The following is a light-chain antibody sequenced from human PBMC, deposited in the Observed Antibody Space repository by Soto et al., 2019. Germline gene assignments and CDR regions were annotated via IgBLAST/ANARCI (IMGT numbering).Light chain of an antibody. CDR1: SSDVGGYND. J-gene: IGLJ1*01. V-gene: IGLV2-14*01. Sequence: QSALTQPASVSGSPGQSITISCTGTSSDVGGYNDVSWYQQHPGKAPKLMIYEVTSRPSGVSNRFSGSESGNTASLTISGLRAEDEADYYCSSYTSSTTLYVFGTGTKVTVL. CDR3: SSYTSSTTLYV. CDR2: EVT.